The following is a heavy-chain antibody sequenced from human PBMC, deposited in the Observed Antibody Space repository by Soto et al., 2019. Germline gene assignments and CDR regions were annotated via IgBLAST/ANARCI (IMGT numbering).Heavy chain of an antibody. J-gene: IGHJ4*02. V-gene: IGHV3-23*01. D-gene: IGHD5-18*01. CDR2: LTSGGRF. CDR3: PLYTAMFL. Sequence: EVQLLESGGGVVQPGGSLRLSCAASGFTSGTYDMNWVRQARGKGLEWVSGLTSGGRFYYAASVRGRFAISRGDSKNMLYLHMSSLKTNEPAVSFCPLYTAMFLGGQGTLVIVSS. CDR1: GFTSGTYD.